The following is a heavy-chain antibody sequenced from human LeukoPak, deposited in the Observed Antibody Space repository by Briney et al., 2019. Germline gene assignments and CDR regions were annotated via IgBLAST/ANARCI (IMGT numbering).Heavy chain of an antibody. V-gene: IGHV3-74*01. CDR2: INTDGSST. CDR3: AKDFAGGSSRYLGWFDP. D-gene: IGHD6-13*01. Sequence: QPGGSLRLSCAASGFTFSSYWMHWVRQAPGKGLVWVSRINTDGSSTSYADSVKGRFTISRDNAKNTLYLQMNSLGAEDTAVYYCAKDFAGGSSRYLGWFDPWGQGTLVTVSS. CDR1: GFTFSSYW. J-gene: IGHJ5*02.